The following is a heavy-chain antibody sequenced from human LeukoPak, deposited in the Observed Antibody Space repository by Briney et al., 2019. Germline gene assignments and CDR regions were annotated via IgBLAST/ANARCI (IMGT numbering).Heavy chain of an antibody. CDR2: IYHSGST. Sequence: SETLSLTCTVSGYSISSGYYWAWIRQPPGKGLEWIGSIYHSGSTYYNPSLKSRVTISVDTSKNQSSLKLSSVIAADTAVYYCARGVSQYGDYAWIVNWFDPWGQGTLVTVSS. V-gene: IGHV4-38-2*02. CDR3: ARGVSQYGDYAWIVNWFDP. J-gene: IGHJ5*02. D-gene: IGHD4-17*01. CDR1: GYSISSGYY.